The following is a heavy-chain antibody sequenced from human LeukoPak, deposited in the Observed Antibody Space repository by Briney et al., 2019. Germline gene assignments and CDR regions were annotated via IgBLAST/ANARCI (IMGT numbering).Heavy chain of an antibody. J-gene: IGHJ4*02. V-gene: IGHV3-11*01. CDR2: ISSSGSTI. CDR1: GFTFSDYY. CDR3: ARRGDGYNLENEDGGFDY. Sequence: PGGSLRLSCAASGFTFSDYYMSWIRQAPGKGLEWVSYISSSGSTIYYADSVKGRFTISRDNAKNSLYLQMNSLRAEDTAVYYCARRGDGYNLENEDGGFDYWGQGTLVTVSS. D-gene: IGHD5-24*01.